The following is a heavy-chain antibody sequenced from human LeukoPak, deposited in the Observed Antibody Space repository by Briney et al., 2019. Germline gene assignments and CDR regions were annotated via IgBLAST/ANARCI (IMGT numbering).Heavy chain of an antibody. V-gene: IGHV3-49*04. J-gene: IGHJ5*02. D-gene: IGHD5-12*01. CDR2: IRSKVYGGTP. Sequence: GGSLRLSCTASGFTFGDYAMTWVRQAPGKGLEWVGFIRSKVYGGTPEYAASVKGRFTISRDDSKGIAYLQMNSLKTEDTAVYYCARDSSAKYSGYESWFDPWGQGTLVTVSS. CDR3: ARDSSAKYSGYESWFDP. CDR1: GFTFGDYA.